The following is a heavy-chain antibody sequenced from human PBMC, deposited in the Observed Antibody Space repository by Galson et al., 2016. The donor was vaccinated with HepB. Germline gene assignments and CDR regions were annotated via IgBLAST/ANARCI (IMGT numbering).Heavy chain of an antibody. D-gene: IGHD7-27*01. J-gene: IGHJ6*02. Sequence: ETLSLTCTVSGDSMTDYFWSFIRQTPGRGLEWIGFIYHNGNTDYNPSLKSRVTISIDTSKNQLSLKLTFVTAADTAVYFCARDANWGAFGYGMDVWGQGTTVTVSS. V-gene: IGHV4-59*01. CDR3: ARDANWGAFGYGMDV. CDR1: GDSMTDYF. CDR2: IYHNGNT.